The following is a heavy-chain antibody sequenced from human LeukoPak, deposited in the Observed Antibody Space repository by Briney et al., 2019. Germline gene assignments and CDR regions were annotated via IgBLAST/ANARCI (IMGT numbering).Heavy chain of an antibody. CDR3: AKDTGIILVRGAADY. Sequence: PGGSLRLSCSASGFAFSSYAMSWVRQAPAKGLDWVSFTSRRGGNPYYADSVKGRFTLSRDNAKNTLYLHMNSLSAEDKALYYCAKDTGIILVRGAADYWGQGILVTVPS. J-gene: IGHJ4*02. D-gene: IGHD3-10*01. CDR1: GFAFSSYA. V-gene: IGHV3-23*01. CDR2: TSRRGGNP.